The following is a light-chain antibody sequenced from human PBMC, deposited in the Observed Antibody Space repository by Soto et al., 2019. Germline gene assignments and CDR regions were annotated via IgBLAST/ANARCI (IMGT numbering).Light chain of an antibody. CDR1: QSVHRN. CDR2: GTS. CDR3: QLRHRPVRNI. J-gene: IGKJ2*01. V-gene: IGKV1-39*01. Sequence: DIQLTQSPSSLSASVGDRVTITCRTCQSVHRNLNWYQHSAGKAPKLLIYGTSGLETVFPSRFSGSGSGRDFTLSITSLQPEDSATYYCQLRHRPVRNIFGQGTKLDI.